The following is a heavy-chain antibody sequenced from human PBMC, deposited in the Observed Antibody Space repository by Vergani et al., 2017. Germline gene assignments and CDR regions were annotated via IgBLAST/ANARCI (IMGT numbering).Heavy chain of an antibody. D-gene: IGHD2-15*01. CDR3: ARATCSGGSCYRGFEY. CDR1: GGTFSSYA. V-gene: IGHV1-69*11. J-gene: IGHJ4*02. Sequence: QVQLVQSGAEVKKPGSSVKVSCKASGGTFSSYALNWVRQAPGQGLEWMGSIIPSLATTIYAQKFQCRVTITADESTNTAYMELSSLKSEDTAVFYCARATCSGGSCYRGFEYWGQGSLITVSS. CDR2: IIPSLATT.